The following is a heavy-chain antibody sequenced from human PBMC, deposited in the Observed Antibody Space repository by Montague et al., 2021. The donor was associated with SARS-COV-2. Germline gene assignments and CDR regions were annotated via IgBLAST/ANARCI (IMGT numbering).Heavy chain of an antibody. CDR1: DGSFSDYS. CDR3: ARGRQHINMVVVVVTGGEYFFVF. CDR2: INHRGST. D-gene: IGHD3-22*01. V-gene: IGHV4-34*01. J-gene: IGHJ1*01. Sequence: SETLSLTCAVYDGSFSDYSWTWIRQPPGKGLEWIGEINHRGSTNYNPSLKSRVTISVDTSKNQFSLKMTSVTAADTAVYYCARGRQHINMVVVVVTGGEYFFVFGGQGTLVAVSP.